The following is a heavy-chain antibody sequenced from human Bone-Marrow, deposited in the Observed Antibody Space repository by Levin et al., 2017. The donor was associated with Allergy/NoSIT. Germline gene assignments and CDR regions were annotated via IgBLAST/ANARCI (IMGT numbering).Heavy chain of an antibody. CDR1: GFTFSSYS. Sequence: PGESLKISCAGSGFTFSSYSMNWVRQAPGKGLEWVSYISSSSGAIYYADSVKGRFTISRDNAKNSLYLQMNSLGAEDTAVYYCARGVGYSSSSGDYWGQGTLVTVSS. CDR3: ARGVGYSSSSGDY. V-gene: IGHV3-48*04. D-gene: IGHD6-6*01. CDR2: ISSSSGAI. J-gene: IGHJ4*02.